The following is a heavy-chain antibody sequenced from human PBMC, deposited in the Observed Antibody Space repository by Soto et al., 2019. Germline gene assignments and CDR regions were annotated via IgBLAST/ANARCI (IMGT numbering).Heavy chain of an antibody. CDR1: GGTFSSYA. J-gene: IGHJ5*02. D-gene: IGHD4-17*01. CDR3: ARRATVTKVPGWFDP. CDR2: IIPIFGTA. V-gene: IGHV1-69*12. Sequence: QVQLVQSGAEVKKPGSSVKVSCKASGGTFSSYAISWVRQAPGQGLEWMGGIIPIFGTANYAQKFQGRVKSTADESTSTAYMERSSLRSEDTAVYWCARRATVTKVPGWFDPWGQGTLVTVSS.